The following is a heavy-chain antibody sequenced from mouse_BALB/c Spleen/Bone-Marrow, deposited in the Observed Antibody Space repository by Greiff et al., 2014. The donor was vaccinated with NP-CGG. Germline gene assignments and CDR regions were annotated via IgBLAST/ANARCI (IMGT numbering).Heavy chain of an antibody. J-gene: IGHJ3*01. CDR1: GFTLSTYG. V-gene: IGHV5-6*02. D-gene: IGHD2-4*01. CDR2: ISNGGIYT. Sequence: DVMLVESGGDLVKPGGSLKLSCAASGFTLSTYGMSWVRQTPDKRLEWVAAISNGGIYTHYPDTVKGRFTISRDNAKNTLYLQMNSLKSEDTAMYYCVRAYDYGTWFAYWGQGTLVTVSA. CDR3: VRAYDYGTWFAY.